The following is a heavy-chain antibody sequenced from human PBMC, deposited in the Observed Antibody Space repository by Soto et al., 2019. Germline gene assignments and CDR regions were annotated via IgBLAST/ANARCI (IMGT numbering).Heavy chain of an antibody. Sequence: QVQLQESGTGLVKSSETLSLTCRVSGGSISNYFWSWIRQPPGKGLEWIGYIFNSGSTIYSPSLNSLVTLTLDTAKNQFALRLGSVPVADTAICDGARGQETYYMDVWGKGTTVTVSS. CDR2: IFNSGST. CDR1: GGSISNYF. J-gene: IGHJ6*03. CDR3: ARGQETYYMDV. V-gene: IGHV4-59*01.